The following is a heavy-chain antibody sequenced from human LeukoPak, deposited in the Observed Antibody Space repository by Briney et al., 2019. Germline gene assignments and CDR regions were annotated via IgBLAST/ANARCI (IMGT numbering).Heavy chain of an antibody. V-gene: IGHV1-2*02. Sequence: GASEKVSCKASGYTFSGYYIHWVRQAPGQGLEWMGWIDPNSGGTSSAQQFQGRVTMTRDTSITTAFMEVSRLRSDDTATYFCTRVQEGSTSHRFWGQGTLVTVSS. CDR3: TRVQEGSTSHRF. D-gene: IGHD6-13*01. CDR1: GYTFSGYY. CDR2: IDPNSGGT. J-gene: IGHJ4*02.